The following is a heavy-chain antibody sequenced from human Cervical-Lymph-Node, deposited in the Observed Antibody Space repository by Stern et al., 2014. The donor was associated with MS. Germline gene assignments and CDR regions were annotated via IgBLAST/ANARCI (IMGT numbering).Heavy chain of an antibody. CDR1: GFIFSKAW. V-gene: IGHV3-15*01. CDR2: IKPKPAGETT. Sequence: EVQLVESGGGLVEPGGSLRLSCAASGFIFSKAWMTWVRQAPGKGLEWVGRIKPKPAGETTNYSTPVQGRFTISRDDSKNIMFLHMSSLRTDDTAVYYCTTDEVANFAHWGPGILVTVSS. J-gene: IGHJ5*02. CDR3: TTDEVANFAH.